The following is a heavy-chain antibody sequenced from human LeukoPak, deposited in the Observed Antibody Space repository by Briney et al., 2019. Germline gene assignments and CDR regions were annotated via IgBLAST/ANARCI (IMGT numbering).Heavy chain of an antibody. CDR3: ARARDYYDSSDYNWFDP. J-gene: IGHJ5*02. Sequence: GASVKVSCKASGYTFTGYYMHWVRQAPGQGPEWMGWINPNSGGTNYAQKFQGRVTMTRDTSISTAYMELSRLRSDDTAVYYCARARDYYDSSDYNWFDPWGQGTLVTVSS. CDR1: GYTFTGYY. V-gene: IGHV1-2*02. D-gene: IGHD3-22*01. CDR2: INPNSGGT.